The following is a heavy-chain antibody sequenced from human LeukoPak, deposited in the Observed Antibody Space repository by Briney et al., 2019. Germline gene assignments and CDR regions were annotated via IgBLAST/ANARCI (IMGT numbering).Heavy chain of an antibody. CDR3: AKSYCISTSCYFLFDY. CDR1: GFTFDDYA. V-gene: IGHV3-9*01. J-gene: IGHJ4*02. D-gene: IGHD2-2*01. CDR2: INWNSGSI. Sequence: GGSLRLSCAASGFTFDDYAMHWVRQAPGKGLGWVSGINWNSGSIGYADSVKGRFTISRDNAKNSLYLQMNSLRVEDTALYYCAKSYCISTSCYFLFDYWGQGTLVTVSS.